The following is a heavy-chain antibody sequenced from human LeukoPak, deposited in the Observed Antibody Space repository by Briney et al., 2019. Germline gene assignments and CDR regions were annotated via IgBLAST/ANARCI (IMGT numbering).Heavy chain of an antibody. CDR2: IRYDGSNK. Sequence: TGGSLRLSCAASGFTFSSYGMHWVRQAPGKGLEWVAFIRYDGSNKYYADSVKGRFTISRDNSKNTLYLQMNSLRAEDTAVYYCAKVRIAVATTMYFDYWGQGTLVTVSS. V-gene: IGHV3-30*02. J-gene: IGHJ4*02. CDR3: AKVRIAVATTMYFDY. CDR1: GFTFSSYG. D-gene: IGHD6-19*01.